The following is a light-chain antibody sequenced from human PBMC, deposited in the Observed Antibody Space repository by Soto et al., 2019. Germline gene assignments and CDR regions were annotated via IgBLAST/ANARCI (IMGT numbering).Light chain of an antibody. V-gene: IGLV2-11*01. CDR1: SSDVGGYNY. Sequence: QSVLTQPRSVSGSPGQSVTISYTGTSSDVGGYNYVSWYQQYSGKAPKVMIYDVSKRPSGVPDRFSGSKSGNTASLTISGLQAEDEADYYCCSYAASNTFVFGTGTKVTVL. CDR3: CSYAASNTFV. CDR2: DVS. J-gene: IGLJ1*01.